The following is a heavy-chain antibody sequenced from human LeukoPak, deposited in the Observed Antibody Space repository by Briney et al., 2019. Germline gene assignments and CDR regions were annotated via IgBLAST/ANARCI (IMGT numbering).Heavy chain of an antibody. Sequence: GGSLRLSCAASGFTFSSYSMNWVRQAPGKGLEWVSYISSSSSTIYYADSVRGRFTISRDNAKNSLYLQMNSLRVEDTAVYFCARDTYGPSDSWCQGTLVTVSS. CDR1: GFTFSSYS. CDR3: ARDTYGPSDS. CDR2: ISSSSSTI. J-gene: IGHJ4*02. V-gene: IGHV3-48*04. D-gene: IGHD3-10*01.